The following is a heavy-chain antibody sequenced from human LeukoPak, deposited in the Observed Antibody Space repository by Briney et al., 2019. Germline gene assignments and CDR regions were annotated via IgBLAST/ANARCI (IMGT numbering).Heavy chain of an antibody. CDR1: GFTFSSYW. J-gene: IGHJ4*02. V-gene: IGHV3-74*01. CDR2: INNDGSTT. CDR3: ARRGYYDSSGYDY. D-gene: IGHD3-22*01. Sequence: GGSLRLSCAASGFTFSSYWMHWVRQAPGKGLVWVSRINNDGSTTTYADSVKGRFTISRDNAKNSLYLQINSLRAEDTAIYYCARRGYYDSSGYDYWGQGTLVTVSS.